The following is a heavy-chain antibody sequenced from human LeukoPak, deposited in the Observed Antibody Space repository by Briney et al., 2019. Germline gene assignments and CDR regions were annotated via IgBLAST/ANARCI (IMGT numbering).Heavy chain of an antibody. CDR1: GFTFSSYS. Sequence: GGSLRLSCAASGFTFSSYSMNWVRQAPGKGLEWVSSVSSSSSYIYYADSVKGRFTISRDNAKNSLYLQMNSLRAEDTAVYYCARDRGDWILYYFDYWGQGTLVTVSS. D-gene: IGHD1-1*01. J-gene: IGHJ4*02. CDR2: VSSSSSYI. CDR3: ARDRGDWILYYFDY. V-gene: IGHV3-21*01.